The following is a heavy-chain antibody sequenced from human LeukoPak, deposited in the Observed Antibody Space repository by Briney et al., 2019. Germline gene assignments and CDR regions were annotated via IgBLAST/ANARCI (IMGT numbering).Heavy chain of an antibody. CDR1: GGSTSSYY. J-gene: IGHJ6*02. V-gene: IGHV4-59*01. Sequence: SETLSLTCTVSGGSTSSYYWSWIRQPPGKGLEWIGYIYYSGSTNYNPSLKSRVTISVDTSKNQFSLKLSSVTAADTAVYYCARDRSSSWWGDYYYGMDVWGQGTTVTVSS. CDR2: IYYSGST. CDR3: ARDRSSSWWGDYYYGMDV. D-gene: IGHD6-13*01.